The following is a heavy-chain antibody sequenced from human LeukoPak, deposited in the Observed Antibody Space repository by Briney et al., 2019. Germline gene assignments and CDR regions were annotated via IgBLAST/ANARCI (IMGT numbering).Heavy chain of an antibody. CDR3: AKNRRRGYFGSGSNFDY. CDR2: INSDGINT. D-gene: IGHD3-10*01. V-gene: IGHV3-74*01. J-gene: IGHJ4*02. CDR1: GFTFSNYW. Sequence: PGGSLRLSCAASGFTFSNYWMHWVRQAPGKGLVWVSRINSDGINTSYADSVKGRFTISRDNAKNTLNLQMNSLRAEDMAFYYCAKNRRRGYFGSGSNFDYWGQGTLVTVSS.